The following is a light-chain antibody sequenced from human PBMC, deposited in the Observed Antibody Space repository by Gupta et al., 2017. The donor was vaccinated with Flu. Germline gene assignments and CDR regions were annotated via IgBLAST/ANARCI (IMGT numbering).Light chain of an antibody. V-gene: IGKV1-12*01. CDR3: RRTENVLWT. CDR2: AAS. CDR1: QGRSAW. Sequence: PASGSAAVGDRGTINCRASQGRSAWLAWYQQKPGKAPKLLMSAASSLESGVPTRFSGSGAGTDFTLKISRVEPEDVATYYCRRTENVLWTFGQGTKVEIK. J-gene: IGKJ1*01.